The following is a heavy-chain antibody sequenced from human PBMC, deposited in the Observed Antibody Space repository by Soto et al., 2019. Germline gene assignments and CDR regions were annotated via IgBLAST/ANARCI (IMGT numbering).Heavy chain of an antibody. Sequence: QVQLVESGGGVVQPGRSLRLSCAASGFTFSSYGMHWVRQAPGKGLEWVAVISYDGSNKYYADSVKGRFTISRDNSKNTLYQQMISLRAEETAVYYCAKTLGYCSGGSCYFYWFDPWGQGTLVTVSS. D-gene: IGHD2-15*01. V-gene: IGHV3-30*18. CDR2: ISYDGSNK. J-gene: IGHJ5*02. CDR3: AKTLGYCSGGSCYFYWFDP. CDR1: GFTFSSYG.